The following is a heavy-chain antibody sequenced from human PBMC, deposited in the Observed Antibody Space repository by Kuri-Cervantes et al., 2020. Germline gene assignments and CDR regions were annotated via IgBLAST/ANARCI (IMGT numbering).Heavy chain of an antibody. D-gene: IGHD4-17*01. J-gene: IGHJ6*02. CDR2: IYYSGST. Sequence: GSLRLSCTVSGGSISSYYWSWIRQPPGKGLEWIGYIYYSGSTNYNPSLKSRVTISVDTSKNQFSLKLSPVTAADTAVYYCARETVTTYYYYYYGMDVWGQGTTVTVSS. CDR3: ARETVTTYYYYYYGMDV. CDR1: GGSISSYY. V-gene: IGHV4-59*01.